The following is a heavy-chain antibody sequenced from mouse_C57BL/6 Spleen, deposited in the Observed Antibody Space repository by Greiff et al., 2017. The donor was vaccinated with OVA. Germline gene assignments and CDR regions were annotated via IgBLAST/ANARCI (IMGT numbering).Heavy chain of an antibody. V-gene: IGHV3-6*01. Sequence: LVESGPGLVKPSQSLSLTCSVTGYSITSGYYWNWIRQFPGNKLEWMGYISYDGSNNYNPSLKNRISITRDTSKNQFFLKLNSVTTEDTATYYCARDWSNYLDYWGQGTTLTVSS. D-gene: IGHD5-1*01. J-gene: IGHJ2*01. CDR1: GYSITSGYY. CDR3: ARDWSNYLDY. CDR2: ISYDGSN.